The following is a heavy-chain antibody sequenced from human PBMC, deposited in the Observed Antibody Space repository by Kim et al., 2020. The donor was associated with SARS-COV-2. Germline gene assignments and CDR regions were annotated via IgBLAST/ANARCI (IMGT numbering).Heavy chain of an antibody. V-gene: IGHV1-69*13. Sequence: SVKVSCKASGGTFSSYAISWVRQAPGQGLEWMGGIIPIFGTANYAQKFQGRVTITADESTSTAYMELSSLRSEDTAVYYCARDSRPGGYDFWSGYPAMSAFDIWGQGTMVTVSS. CDR1: GGTFSSYA. D-gene: IGHD3-3*01. CDR2: IIPIFGTA. CDR3: ARDSRPGGYDFWSGYPAMSAFDI. J-gene: IGHJ3*02.